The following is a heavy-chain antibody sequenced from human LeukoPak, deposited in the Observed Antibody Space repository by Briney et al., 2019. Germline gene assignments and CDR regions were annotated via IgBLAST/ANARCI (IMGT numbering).Heavy chain of an antibody. CDR3: AASHVGWYWFDP. J-gene: IGHJ5*02. CDR1: GYTFTDYY. Sequence: GASVKVSCKASGYTFTDYYMHWVQQAPGKGLEWMGRLDPEDGETIYAEKFQGRVTITADTFTDTAYMELSSLRSEDTAVYYCAASHVGWYWFDPWGQGTLVTVSS. D-gene: IGHD2-15*01. V-gene: IGHV1-69-2*01. CDR2: LDPEDGET.